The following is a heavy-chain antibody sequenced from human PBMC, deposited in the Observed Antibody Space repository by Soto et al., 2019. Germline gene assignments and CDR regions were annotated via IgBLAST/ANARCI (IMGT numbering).Heavy chain of an antibody. J-gene: IGHJ4*02. V-gene: IGHV3-53*02. CDR2: IYSSGNT. CDR3: VRVTSPFGY. Sequence: EVQLVETGGGLIQPGGSLRLSCAVSGFTVRSNYMSWVRQAPGKGLEWVSIIYSSGNTYYADSVKGRFTMYRDTSNNTRLLPMSSLRDEDTAVYYCVRVTSPFGYWGQGTLVTVSS. D-gene: IGHD3-16*01. CDR1: GFTVRSNY.